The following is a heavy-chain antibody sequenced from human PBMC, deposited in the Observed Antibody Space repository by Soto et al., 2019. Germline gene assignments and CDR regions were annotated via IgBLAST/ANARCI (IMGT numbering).Heavy chain of an antibody. D-gene: IGHD2-2*01. Sequence: GESLKISCKGSGFIFTTYWIGWVRQMPGKGLEWMGILYPGDSDTRYSPSFQGQVTISADKSIGSAYLQWSSLKASDTAMYYCARRACSSVSCDGLMTTMSTEAFDIWGQGTMVTVSS. CDR2: LYPGDSDT. CDR3: ARRACSSVSCDGLMTTMSTEAFDI. CDR1: GFIFTTYW. V-gene: IGHV5-51*01. J-gene: IGHJ3*02.